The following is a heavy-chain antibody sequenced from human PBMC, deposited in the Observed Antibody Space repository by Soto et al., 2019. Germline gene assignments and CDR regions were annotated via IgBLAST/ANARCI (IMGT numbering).Heavy chain of an antibody. D-gene: IGHD1-26*01. Sequence: QVHLVHSGIEVKKPGASVKVSCKASGYTFTNFDISWVRQAPGQGPEWMGWISAYNGHTESAQKFQDRDTLTTDTSTSTAYLELKNLRSEDTAVYYCSRGWELDYWGQGALITVSS. CDR1: GYTFTNFD. J-gene: IGHJ4*02. V-gene: IGHV1-18*01. CDR2: ISAYNGHT. CDR3: SRGWELDY.